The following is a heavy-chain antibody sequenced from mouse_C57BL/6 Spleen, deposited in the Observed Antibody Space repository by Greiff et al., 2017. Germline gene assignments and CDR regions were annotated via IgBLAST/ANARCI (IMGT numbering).Heavy chain of an antibody. CDR1: GYAFSSSW. J-gene: IGHJ4*01. D-gene: IGHD4-1*01. CDR3: ARDWDGAMDY. Sequence: VQLQQSGPELVKPGASVKISCKASGYAFSSSWMNWVKQRPGKGLEWIGRIYPGDGDTNYNGKFKGKATLTADKSSSTAYMQRSSLTSEDSAVYFCARDWDGAMDYWGQGTSVTVSS. CDR2: IYPGDGDT. V-gene: IGHV1-82*01.